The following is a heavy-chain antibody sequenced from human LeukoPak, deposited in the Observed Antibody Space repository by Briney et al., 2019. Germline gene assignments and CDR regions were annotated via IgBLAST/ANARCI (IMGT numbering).Heavy chain of an antibody. V-gene: IGHV3-21*01. CDR2: ITSSSTYI. CDR1: GFTFSGYT. D-gene: IGHD5/OR15-5a*01. CDR3: ARDSVRHLDY. J-gene: IGHJ4*02. Sequence: GGSLRLSCVASGFTFSGYTMNWVRQAPGKGLEWVSSITSSSTYIYYADSVRGRFTISRDNAKNSLYLQMSSLRAEDTAVYYCARDSVRHLDYWGQGTLVTVSS.